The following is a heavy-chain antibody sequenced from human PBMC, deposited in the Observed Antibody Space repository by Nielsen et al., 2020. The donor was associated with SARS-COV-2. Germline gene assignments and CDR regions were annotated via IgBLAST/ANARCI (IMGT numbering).Heavy chain of an antibody. Sequence: WLRQPPGKGLEWIGYIYYSGSTNYNPSLKSRVTISVDTSKNQFSLKLSSVTAADTAVYYCARSGSWPTPKWELLYAFDIWGQGTMVTVSS. V-gene: IGHV4-59*01. CDR3: ARSGSWPTPKWELLYAFDI. CDR2: IYYSGST. J-gene: IGHJ3*02. D-gene: IGHD1-26*01.